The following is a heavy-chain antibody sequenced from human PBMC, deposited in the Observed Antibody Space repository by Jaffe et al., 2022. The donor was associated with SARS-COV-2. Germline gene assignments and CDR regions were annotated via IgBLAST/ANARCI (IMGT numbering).Heavy chain of an antibody. CDR3: ARVVYSSPYGMDV. J-gene: IGHJ6*02. D-gene: IGHD6-13*01. CDR1: GFILSNYE. V-gene: IGHV3-48*03. CDR2: ISSSGSTK. Sequence: EVQLVESGGGLVQPGGSLRLSCAASGFILSNYEMNWVRQAPGKGLEWVSYISSSGSTKYYADSVKGRFTISRDNAKNSLALQMNSLRAEDTAVYYCARVVYSSPYGMDVWGQGTTVTVSS.